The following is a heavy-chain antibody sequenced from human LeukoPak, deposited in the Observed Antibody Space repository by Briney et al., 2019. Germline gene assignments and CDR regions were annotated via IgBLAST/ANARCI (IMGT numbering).Heavy chain of an antibody. Sequence: GEPLKISCKGSGYSFTNYWIGWVRQMPGKGLEWMGVIYPGDSDTRYSPSFQGQVTISADKSISTAYLQWSSLKASDTATYYCARQYSGTYYRSFDYWGQGTLVTVSS. V-gene: IGHV5-51*01. D-gene: IGHD3-10*01. CDR1: GYSFTNYW. CDR2: IYPGDSDT. J-gene: IGHJ4*02. CDR3: ARQYSGTYYRSFDY.